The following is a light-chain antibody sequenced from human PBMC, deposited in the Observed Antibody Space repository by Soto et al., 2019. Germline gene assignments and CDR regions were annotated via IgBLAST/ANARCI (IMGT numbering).Light chain of an antibody. V-gene: IGLV2-14*01. Sequence: QSALTQPASVYGSPGQSITISCTGTSSDVGGYNYVSWYQQQPGKAPKFMIYDVTNRPSGVSNRFSGSKSGNTASLTISGLQAEDEADYYCCSYTTNNTRQIDFGTGTKLTVL. J-gene: IGLJ1*01. CDR2: DVT. CDR1: SSDVGGYNY. CDR3: CSYTTNNTRQID.